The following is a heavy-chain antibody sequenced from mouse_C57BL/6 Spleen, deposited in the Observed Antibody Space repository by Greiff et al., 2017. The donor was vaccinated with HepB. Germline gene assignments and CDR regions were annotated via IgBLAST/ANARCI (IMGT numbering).Heavy chain of an antibody. J-gene: IGHJ4*01. CDR2: INPNYGTT. Sequence: EVQLQQSGPELVKPGASVKISCKASGYSFTDYNMNWVKQSNGKSLEWIGVINPNYGTTSYNQKFKGKATLTVDQSSSTAYMQLNSLTSEDSAVYCCERSDYGSIYAMDYWGQGTSVTVSS. V-gene: IGHV1-39*01. CDR3: ERSDYGSIYAMDY. D-gene: IGHD1-1*01. CDR1: GYSFTDYN.